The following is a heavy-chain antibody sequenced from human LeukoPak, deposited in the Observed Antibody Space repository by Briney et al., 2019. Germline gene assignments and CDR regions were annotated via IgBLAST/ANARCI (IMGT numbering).Heavy chain of an antibody. V-gene: IGHV4-39*07. CDR2: IYYGGST. CDR3: ARGTIAVAALEDWFDP. D-gene: IGHD6-19*01. J-gene: IGHJ5*02. Sequence: PSETLSLTCTVSGGSFSSSSYYWGWIRQPPGQGLEWIGSIYYGGSTYYNPSLKSRVTISVDTSKNQFSLKLSSVTAADTAVYYCARGTIAVAALEDWFDPWGQGTLVTVSS. CDR1: GGSFSSSSYY.